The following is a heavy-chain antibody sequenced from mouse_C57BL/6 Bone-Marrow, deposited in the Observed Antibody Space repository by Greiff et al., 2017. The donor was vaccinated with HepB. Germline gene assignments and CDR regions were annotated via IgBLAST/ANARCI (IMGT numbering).Heavy chain of an antibody. V-gene: IGHV1-64*01. CDR2: IHPNSGSI. CDR1: GYTFTSYW. CDR3: ARWGYYGWYFDV. J-gene: IGHJ1*03. D-gene: IGHD2-1*01. Sequence: QVQLQQPGAELVKPGASVKLSCKASGYTFTSYWMHWVKQRPGQGLEWIGMIHPNSGSINYNEKFKSKATLTVDKSSSTAYMQLSSLTSEDSAVYYCARWGYYGWYFDVWGTGTTVTVSS.